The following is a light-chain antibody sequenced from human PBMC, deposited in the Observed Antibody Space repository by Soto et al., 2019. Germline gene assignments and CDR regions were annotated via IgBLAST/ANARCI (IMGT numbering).Light chain of an antibody. CDR2: AAS. J-gene: IGKJ5*01. CDR3: QQANSFPPF. V-gene: IGKV1-12*01. Sequence: DIQMTQSPSSVSASVGDRVTITCRTSQHISSWLAWYQQKPGKAPKLLIYAASNLQSGFPSRFSGSGSGTDFALTISSLQPEDFATYYCQQANSFPPFFGQGTRLEIK. CDR1: QHISSW.